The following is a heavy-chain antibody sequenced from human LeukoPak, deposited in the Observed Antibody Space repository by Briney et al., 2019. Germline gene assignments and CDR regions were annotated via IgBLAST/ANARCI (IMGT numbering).Heavy chain of an antibody. Sequence: RPSVAESRLTKGCSSRWSLCQAPKKGVEGVCLIYVGGYTLYADSVTRRFTISRVNSKNTLSLQMNSLRADDTAVYYCARDGSPHTSGYYRFGGFDCWGQGTLVTVSS. CDR3: ARDGSPHTSGYYRFGGFDC. V-gene: IGHV3-66*01. D-gene: IGHD3-22*01. J-gene: IGHJ4*02. CDR1: RLTKGCSS. CDR2: IYVGGYT.